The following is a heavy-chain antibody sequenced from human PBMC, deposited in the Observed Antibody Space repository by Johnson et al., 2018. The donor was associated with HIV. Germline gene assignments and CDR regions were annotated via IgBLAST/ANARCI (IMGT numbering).Heavy chain of an antibody. CDR3: ARGVRGVIID. V-gene: IGHV3-20*01. D-gene: IGHD3-10*01. J-gene: IGHJ3*01. CDR1: GFTFDDSG. Sequence: VQLVESGGGVVRPGGSLRLSCAASGFTFDDSGMSWVRQAPGKGLEWVSGINWNGGSTGYADSVKGRFPISRTNAKKSLYRQLNSLRAEETAVYNCARGVRGVIIDWCQGTMVAVSS. CDR2: INWNGGST.